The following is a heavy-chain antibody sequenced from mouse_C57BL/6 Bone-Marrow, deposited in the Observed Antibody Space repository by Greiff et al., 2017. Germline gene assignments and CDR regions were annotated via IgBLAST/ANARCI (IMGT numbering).Heavy chain of an antibody. CDR1: GYTFTSYW. CDR3: ARECDGYSLAWFAY. Sequence: QVQLQQPGAELVMPGASVKLSCKASGYTFTSYWMHWVKQRPGQGLEWIGEIDPSDSYTNYNQKFKGKSTLTVDKSSSTAYMQLSSLTSEDSAVYYCARECDGYSLAWFAYWGQGTLVTVSA. CDR2: IDPSDSYT. J-gene: IGHJ3*01. D-gene: IGHD2-3*01. V-gene: IGHV1-69*01.